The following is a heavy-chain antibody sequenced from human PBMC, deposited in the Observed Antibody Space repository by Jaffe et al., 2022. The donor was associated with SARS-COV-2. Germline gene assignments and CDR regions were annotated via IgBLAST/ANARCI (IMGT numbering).Heavy chain of an antibody. CDR3: AKDIVAYTFGTTPFDY. CDR2: IAWDGGST. V-gene: IGHV3-43D*03. D-gene: IGHD5-12*01. Sequence: EVQLVESGGVVVQPGGSLRLSCAASGFTFDDYAMHWVRQAPGMGLEWVSLIAWDGGSTYYADSVRGRFTISRDNSKNSLYLQMNSLRAEDSAFYYCAKDIVAYTFGTTPFDYWGQGTLVTVSS. CDR1: GFTFDDYA. J-gene: IGHJ4*02.